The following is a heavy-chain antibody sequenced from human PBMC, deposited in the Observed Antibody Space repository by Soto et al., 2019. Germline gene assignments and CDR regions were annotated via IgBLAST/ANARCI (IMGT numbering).Heavy chain of an antibody. Sequence: SETLSLTCTVSGGSISSGGYYWSWIRQHPGKGLEWIGYIYYSGSTYYNASLKSRVIISVDTSKNQFSLKLNSVTAADTAVYYCARDGRGYGLVDLWGQGTMVT. D-gene: IGHD5-18*01. CDR1: GGSISSGGYY. V-gene: IGHV4-31*03. J-gene: IGHJ3*01. CDR2: IYYSGST. CDR3: ARDGRGYGLVDL.